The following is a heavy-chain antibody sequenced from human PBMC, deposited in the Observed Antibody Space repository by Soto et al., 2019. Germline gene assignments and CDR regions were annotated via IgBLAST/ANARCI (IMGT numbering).Heavy chain of an antibody. CDR1: GDSISSTIYY. CDR3: VRRGGTTGTNDN. V-gene: IGHV4-39*01. Sequence: QLQLQESGPGLVKPSETLSLTCTVSGDSISSTIYYWGWIRQPPGKGLEWIGSIYYSGSTYFNPSLKSRVTISVDTSKNQFYLKLSSVTAADTAVYYCVRRGGTTGTNDNWGQGTLVTVSS. J-gene: IGHJ4*02. CDR2: IYYSGST. D-gene: IGHD1-1*01.